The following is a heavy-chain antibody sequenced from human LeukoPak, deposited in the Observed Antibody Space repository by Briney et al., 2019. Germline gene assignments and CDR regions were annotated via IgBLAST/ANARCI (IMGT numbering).Heavy chain of an antibody. D-gene: IGHD6-19*01. Sequence: SETLSLTCTVSGDSISSGSYYWGWIRQPPGKGLEWIGSLYSTGSTYYNPSLKSRVTISVDTSKNQFSLKLSSVTAADTAVYYCARDGPGIAVAGTRRVYSIDPWGQGTLVTVSS. J-gene: IGHJ5*02. CDR3: ARDGPGIAVAGTRRVYSIDP. V-gene: IGHV4-39*07. CDR1: GDSISSGSYY. CDR2: LYSTGST.